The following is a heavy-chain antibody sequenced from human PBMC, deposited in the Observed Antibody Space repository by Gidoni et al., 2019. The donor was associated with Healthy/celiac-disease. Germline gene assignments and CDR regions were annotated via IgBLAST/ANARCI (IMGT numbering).Heavy chain of an antibody. J-gene: IGHJ3*02. Sequence: EVQLVESGGGLVQPGGSLRLSCAASGFTFRSYWMSWVRQAPGKGLEWVANIKQDGSEKYYVDSVKGRFTISRDNAKNSLYLQMYSLRAEDTAVYYCARDLISYGSVIDVFDIWGQGTMVTVSS. CDR3: ARDLISYGSVIDVFDI. D-gene: IGHD3-10*01. CDR1: GFTFRSYW. V-gene: IGHV3-7*01. CDR2: IKQDGSEK.